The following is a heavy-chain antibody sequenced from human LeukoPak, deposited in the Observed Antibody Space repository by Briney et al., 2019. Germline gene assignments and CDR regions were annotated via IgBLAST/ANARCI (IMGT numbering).Heavy chain of an antibody. CDR3: ARGYLRSIAVAGTRTYYFNY. V-gene: IGHV3-64*01. CDR2: ISSNGGST. Sequence: PGGSLRLSCAASGFTLSSYAMHWVRQAPGKGLEYVSAISSNGGSTYYANSVKGRFTISRDNSKNTLYLQMGSLRAEDMAVYYCARGYLRSIAVAGTRTYYFNYWGQGTLVTVSS. D-gene: IGHD6-19*01. J-gene: IGHJ4*02. CDR1: GFTLSSYA.